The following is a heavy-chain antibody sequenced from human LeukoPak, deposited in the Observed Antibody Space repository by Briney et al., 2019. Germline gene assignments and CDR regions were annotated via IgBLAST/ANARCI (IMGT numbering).Heavy chain of an antibody. J-gene: IGHJ6*03. D-gene: IGHD3-16*02. CDR2: IKSKTDGGTT. V-gene: IGHV3-15*01. Sequence: GGSPRLSCAASGFTLNNAWMSWVRQAPGKGLEWVGRIKSKTDGGTTDYAAPVKGRFTISRDDSKNTLYLQMNRLKTEDTAVYYCTTSPIVKVPTVYYSYYYMDVWGKGTTVTVSS. CDR3: TTSPIVKVPTVYYSYYYMDV. CDR1: GFTLNNAW.